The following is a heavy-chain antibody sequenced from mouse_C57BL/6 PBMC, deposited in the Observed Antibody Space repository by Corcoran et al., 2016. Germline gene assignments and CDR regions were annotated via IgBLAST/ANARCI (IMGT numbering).Heavy chain of an antibody. Sequence: DVQLQESGPGLVKPSQSLSLTCSVTGYSITSGYYWNWIRQFPGNKLEWMGYISYDGSNNYNPSLKNRISITRDTSKNQFFLKLNSVTTEDTATYYWAREYYSNWYFDVWGTGTTVTVSS. J-gene: IGHJ1*03. CDR3: AREYYSNWYFDV. CDR2: ISYDGSN. D-gene: IGHD2-5*01. V-gene: IGHV3-6*01. CDR1: GYSITSGYY.